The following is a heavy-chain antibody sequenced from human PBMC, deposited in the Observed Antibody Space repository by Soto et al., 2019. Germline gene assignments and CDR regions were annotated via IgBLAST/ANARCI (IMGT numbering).Heavy chain of an antibody. V-gene: IGHV4-31*03. CDR3: ARGLTMVRGVIEYYYYYGMDV. Sequence: SETLSLTCTVSGASISSGGYYWSWLRQHPGKGLEWIGYIYYSGSTYYNPSLKSRVTISVDTSKNQFSLKLSSVTAADTAVYYCARGLTMVRGVIEYYYYYGMDVWGQGTTVTVSS. CDR1: GASISSGGYY. CDR2: IYYSGST. J-gene: IGHJ6*02. D-gene: IGHD3-10*01.